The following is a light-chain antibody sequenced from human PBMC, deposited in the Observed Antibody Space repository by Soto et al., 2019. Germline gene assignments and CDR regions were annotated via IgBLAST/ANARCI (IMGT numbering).Light chain of an antibody. CDR3: QQYSTSPRGLA. Sequence: EIVLPQSPGTLSLSPGERATLSCRASQSVSSSYLAWYQQKPGQAPRLLIYATSGRATGIPDRFSGSGSGKDFTLTISTLEPEDFAVYYCQQYSTSPRGLAFGGGTKVEIK. CDR1: QSVSSSY. V-gene: IGKV3-20*01. J-gene: IGKJ4*01. CDR2: ATS.